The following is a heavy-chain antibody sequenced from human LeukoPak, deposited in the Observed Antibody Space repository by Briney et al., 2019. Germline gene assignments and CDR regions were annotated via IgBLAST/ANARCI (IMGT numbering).Heavy chain of an antibody. CDR3: ARGHPPIVVVPAAITAFDY. J-gene: IGHJ4*02. D-gene: IGHD2-2*01. V-gene: IGHV4-34*01. CDR2: INHSGST. Sequence: PSETLSLTRAVYGGSFSGYYWSWIRQPPGKGLEWIGEINHSGSTNYNPSLKSRVTISVDTSKNQFSLKLSSVTAADTAVYYCARGHPPIVVVPAAITAFDYWGQGTLVTVSS. CDR1: GGSFSGYY.